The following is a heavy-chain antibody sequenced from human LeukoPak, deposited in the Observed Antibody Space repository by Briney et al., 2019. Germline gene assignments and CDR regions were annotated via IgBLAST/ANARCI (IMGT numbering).Heavy chain of an antibody. V-gene: IGHV3-7*01. J-gene: IGHJ6*04. CDR1: GFTFSGRW. Sequence: PGGSLRLSCAASGFTFSGRWMSWVRQAPGKGLEWVANIKPDGSEKNYVDSVKGRFTISRDNAKSSLYLQMNSLRAEDTAVYYCAELGITMIGGVWGKGTTVTISS. D-gene: IGHD3-10*02. CDR2: IKPDGSEK. CDR3: AELGITMIGGV.